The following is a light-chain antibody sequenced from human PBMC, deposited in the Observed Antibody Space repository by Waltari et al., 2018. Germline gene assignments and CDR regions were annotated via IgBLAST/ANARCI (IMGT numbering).Light chain of an antibody. Sequence: DIQMTQSPSTLSASVGDRVTITCRASQSISKWLAWYQPKPGKAPKLLLYQASSLASGVPSRFSGSASGTDFTLTISGLQPDDFATYYCQQYHTFSTFGQGTKVDIK. V-gene: IGKV1-5*03. J-gene: IGKJ1*01. CDR2: QAS. CDR3: QQYHTFST. CDR1: QSISKW.